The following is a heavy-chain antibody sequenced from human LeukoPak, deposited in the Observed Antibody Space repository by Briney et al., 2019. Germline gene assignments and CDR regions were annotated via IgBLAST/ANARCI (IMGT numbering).Heavy chain of an antibody. CDR1: GFTVSSDL. D-gene: IGHD3-10*01. Sequence: GGSLRLSCVVSGFTVSSDLMNWVRQAPGKGLEWVSAMNSGGETYYADSVRGRFIISRDKSRNTLYLQMNSLRVDDTPVYYCARGGSMVRGVLWGQGTLVTVSS. CDR3: ARGGSMVRGVL. J-gene: IGHJ4*02. V-gene: IGHV3-53*01. CDR2: MNSGGET.